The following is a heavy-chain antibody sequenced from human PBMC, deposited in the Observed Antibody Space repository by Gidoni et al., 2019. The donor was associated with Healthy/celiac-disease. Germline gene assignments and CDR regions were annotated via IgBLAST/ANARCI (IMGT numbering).Heavy chain of an antibody. J-gene: IGHJ4*02. CDR3: AHNGNYYDSSGYQTYYFDY. V-gene: IGHV2-5*02. CDR1: GFSLSTSGVG. CDR2: IYWDDDK. Sequence: QITLKESGPTLVKPTQTLTLTCTFSGFSLSTSGVGVGWIRQPPGKALEWLALIYWDDDKRYSPSLKSRLTITKDTSKIQVVLTMTNMDPVDTATYYCAHNGNYYDSSGYQTYYFDYWGQGTLVTVSS. D-gene: IGHD3-22*01.